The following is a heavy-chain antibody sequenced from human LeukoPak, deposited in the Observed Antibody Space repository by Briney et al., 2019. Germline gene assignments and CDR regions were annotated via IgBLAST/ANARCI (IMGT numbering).Heavy chain of an antibody. CDR2: IADSGGAT. CDR3: ARCQAYCTNNWFDP. CDR1: GFTFNGYA. J-gene: IGHJ5*02. D-gene: IGHD2-8*01. Sequence: GGSLRLSCAASGFTFNGYAMSWVRKAPGKGLEWVSAIADSGGATLYADSVKGRFTISRDNSGNTLYLQMNYLRAEDTAVYFCARCQAYCTNNWFDPWGQGTLVTVSS. V-gene: IGHV3-23*01.